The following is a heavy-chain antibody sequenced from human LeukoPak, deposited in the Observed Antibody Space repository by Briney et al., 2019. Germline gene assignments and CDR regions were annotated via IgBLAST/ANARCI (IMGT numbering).Heavy chain of an antibody. D-gene: IGHD2-2*01. CDR1: GFTFSSYR. V-gene: IGHV3-48*01. CDR2: ISGSGDSI. CDR3: ARVRDAYNYFHY. Sequence: PGGSLRLSCAASGFTFSSYRMNWVRQAPGKGLEWVSYISGSGDSIYYADSVKGRFTMSRDNAKNSLYLQMNSLGAEDTAVYYCARVRDAYNYFHYWGQGTLVTVSS. J-gene: IGHJ4*02.